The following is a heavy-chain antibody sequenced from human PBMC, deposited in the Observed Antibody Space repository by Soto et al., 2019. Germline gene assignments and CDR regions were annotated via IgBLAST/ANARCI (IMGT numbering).Heavy chain of an antibody. Sequence: GASVKVSCKASGYTFTGQYMHWVRQAPGQGLEWMGWINPNSGDTNSAQKFQGRVTMTRDTSISTAYMELSRLISDDTAVYFCARDIRIYVDMMSVDAFDIWGQGTMVTVSS. CDR2: INPNSGDT. CDR3: ARDIRIYVDMMSVDAFDI. V-gene: IGHV1-2*02. D-gene: IGHD3-10*02. CDR1: GYTFTGQY. J-gene: IGHJ3*02.